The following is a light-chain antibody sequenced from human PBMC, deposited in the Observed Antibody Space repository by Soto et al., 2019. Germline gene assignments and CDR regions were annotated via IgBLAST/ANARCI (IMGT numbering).Light chain of an antibody. V-gene: IGLV1-40*01. CDR1: SSNIGAGYD. CDR3: QSYDSSLSGYVV. CDR2: GNS. Sequence: HSVLTQPPSVFGAPGQRVTISCTGSSSNIGAGYDVHWYQQLPGTAPKLLIYGNSNRPSGVPDRFSGSKSGTSASLAITGLQAEDEADYYCQSYDSSLSGYVVFGGGTQLTVL. J-gene: IGLJ2*01.